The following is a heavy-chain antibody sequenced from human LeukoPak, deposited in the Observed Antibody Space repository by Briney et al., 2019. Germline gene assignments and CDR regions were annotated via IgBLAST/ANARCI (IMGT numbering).Heavy chain of an antibody. CDR3: AKAQYSSSSVDY. Sequence: GGSLRLSCAASGFTFSSYSMNWVRQAPGKGLEWVSAISGSGGSTYYADSVKGRFTISRDNSKNTLYLQMNSLRAEDTAVYYCAKAQYSSSSVDYWGQGTLVTVSS. CDR2: ISGSGGST. D-gene: IGHD6-6*01. V-gene: IGHV3-23*01. J-gene: IGHJ4*02. CDR1: GFTFSSYS.